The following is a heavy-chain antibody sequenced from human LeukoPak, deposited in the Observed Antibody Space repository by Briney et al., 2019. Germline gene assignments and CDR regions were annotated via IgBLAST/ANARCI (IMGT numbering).Heavy chain of an antibody. CDR3: ARDADILDIVVVPAATGIDY. CDR1: GFTFSSYS. Sequence: GGSLRLSCAASGFTFSSYSMNWARQAPGKGLEWVSSISSSSSYIYYADSVKGRFTISRDNAKNSLYLQMNSLRAEDTAVYYCARDADILDIVVVPAATGIDYWGQGTLVTVSS. D-gene: IGHD2-2*01. V-gene: IGHV3-21*01. J-gene: IGHJ4*02. CDR2: ISSSSSYI.